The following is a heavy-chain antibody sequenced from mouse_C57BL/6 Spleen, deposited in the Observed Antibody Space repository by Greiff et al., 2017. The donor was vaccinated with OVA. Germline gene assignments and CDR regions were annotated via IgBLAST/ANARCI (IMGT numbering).Heavy chain of an antibody. CDR2: IWRGGGT. V-gene: IGHV2-5*01. CDR1: GFSLTSYG. D-gene: IGHD2-3*01. J-gene: IGHJ3*01. CDR3: AKNEMEVTWGFAY. Sequence: VKLMESGPGLVQPSQSLSITCTVSGFSLTSYGVHWVRQSPGKGLEWLGVIWRGGGTDYNAAFMSRLSITKDNSKGQVFLKMNSLQADDTAIYYCAKNEMEVTWGFAYWGQGTLVTVSA.